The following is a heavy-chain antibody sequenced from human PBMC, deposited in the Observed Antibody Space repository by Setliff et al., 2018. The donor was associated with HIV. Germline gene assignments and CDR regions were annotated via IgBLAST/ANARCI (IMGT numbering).Heavy chain of an antibody. D-gene: IGHD3-3*01. CDR3: ARLPFITIFGVLNGDDGFDI. CDR2: INPKSGGT. J-gene: IGHJ3*02. CDR1: GYTFTGYY. V-gene: IGHV1-2*06. Sequence: GASVKVSCKASGYTFTGYYMHWVRQAPGQVPEWLGRINPKSGGTRYAQKFQGRVSMTRDTAISTAYMELSRLRSDDSAVYYCARLPFITIFGVLNGDDGFDIWGQGTMVTVSS.